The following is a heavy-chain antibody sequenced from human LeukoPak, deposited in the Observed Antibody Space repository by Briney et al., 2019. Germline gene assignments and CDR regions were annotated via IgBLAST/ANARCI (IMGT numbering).Heavy chain of an antibody. J-gene: IGHJ4*02. CDR3: ARGTWGNYYYDSSGPPDY. CDR1: GYTFTGYY. CDR2: INPNSGGT. V-gene: IGHV1-2*02. Sequence: ASVKVSCKASGYTFTGYYMHWVRQAPGQGLEWMGWINPNSGGTNYAQKFQGRVTMTRDTSISTAYMELSRLRSDDTAVYYCARGTWGNYYYDSSGPPDYWGQGTLVTVSS. D-gene: IGHD3-22*01.